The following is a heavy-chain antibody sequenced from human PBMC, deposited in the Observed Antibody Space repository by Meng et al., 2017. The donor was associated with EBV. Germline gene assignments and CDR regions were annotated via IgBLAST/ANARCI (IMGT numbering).Heavy chain of an antibody. V-gene: IGHV1-69*01. D-gene: IGHD3-10*01. CDR1: GGTFRSDA. CDR3: ASESGRGFTPDY. J-gene: IGHJ4*02. Sequence: RWGAEGKKPGSSVKVSCWTSGGTFRSDAVSCVRQAPGQGLEWMGGLIPMSDAPHYAQKFQGRVTITADESTSTHYMHLSGLTSDDTAVYYCASESGRGFTPDYWGQGTLVTVSS. CDR2: LIPMSDAP.